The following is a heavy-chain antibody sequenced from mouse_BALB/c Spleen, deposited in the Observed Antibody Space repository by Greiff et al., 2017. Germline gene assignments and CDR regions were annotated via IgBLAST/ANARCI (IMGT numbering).Heavy chain of an antibody. J-gene: IGHJ1*01. D-gene: IGHD1-1*01. CDR2: INPYNDGT. V-gene: IGHV1-14*01. CDR3: ARYYYGLDWYFDV. CDR1: GYTFTSYV. Sequence: VQLQQSGPELVKPGASVKMSCKASGYTFTSYVIHWVKQKPGQGLEWIGYINPYNDGTKYNEKFKSKATLTSDKSSSTAYMELSSLTSEDSAVYYCARYYYGLDWYFDVWGAGTTVTVSS.